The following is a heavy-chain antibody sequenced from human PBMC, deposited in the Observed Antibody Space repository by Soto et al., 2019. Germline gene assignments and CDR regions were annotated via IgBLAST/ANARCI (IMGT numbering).Heavy chain of an antibody. V-gene: IGHV3-20*04. CDR2: INWNGANT. CDR1: GFTFDEYG. J-gene: IGHJ4*02. Sequence: EVQLVESGGTVVRPGGSLRLSCAASGFTFDEYGMTWVRQAPGKGLEWVSGINWNGANTQYADSVRGRFTISRDNAKNSLYLQTNGLRAEDTAFYYCARDFEVGTYDHWGQGTLVTVSS. CDR3: ARDFEVGTYDH. D-gene: IGHD1-26*01.